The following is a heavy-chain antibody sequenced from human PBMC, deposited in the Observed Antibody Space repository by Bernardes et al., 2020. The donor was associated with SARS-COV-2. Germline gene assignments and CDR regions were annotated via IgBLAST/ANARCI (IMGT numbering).Heavy chain of an antibody. D-gene: IGHD3-3*01. CDR3: ASRNYYDFWSGYRKTKRTPFDY. Sequence: TLSLTCAVYGGSFSGYYWSWIRQPPGKGLEWIGEINHSGSTNYNPSLKSRVTISVDTSKNQFSLKLSSVTAADTAVYYCASRNYYDFWSGYRKTKRTPFDYWGQGTLVTVSS. V-gene: IGHV4-34*01. CDR2: INHSGST. CDR1: GGSFSGYY. J-gene: IGHJ4*02.